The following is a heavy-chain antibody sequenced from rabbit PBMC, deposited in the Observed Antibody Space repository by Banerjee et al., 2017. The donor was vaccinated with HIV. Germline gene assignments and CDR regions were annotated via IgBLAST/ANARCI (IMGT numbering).Heavy chain of an antibody. CDR2: IYTDYGST. D-gene: IGHD6-1*01. V-gene: IGHV1S47*01. Sequence: QEQLVESGGGLVQPEGSLTLTCKASGLDFSSSYWICWVRQAPGKGLEWIACIYTDYGSTDYASWVNGRFTISRSTSLNTVTLQLNSLTAADTATYFCARGATGYGYATYFDLWGQGTLV. CDR1: GLDFSSSYW. CDR3: ARGATGYGYATYFDL. J-gene: IGHJ4*01.